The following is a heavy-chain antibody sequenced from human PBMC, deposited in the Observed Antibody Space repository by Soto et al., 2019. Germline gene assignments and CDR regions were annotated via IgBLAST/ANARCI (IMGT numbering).Heavy chain of an antibody. CDR2: VYYSGST. V-gene: IGHV4-59*01. Sequence: QVQLQEPGPGLVKPSETLSLTCTVYGASISSYYLSWIRQPPGKGLELIGYVYYSGSTNYNPSLKRRVKISVDTSKNHYSLKLISVTAADTAIYYCARDTTPSLWGNGTLVTVSA. J-gene: IGHJ4*01. CDR1: GASISSYY. D-gene: IGHD1-1*01. CDR3: ARDTTPSL.